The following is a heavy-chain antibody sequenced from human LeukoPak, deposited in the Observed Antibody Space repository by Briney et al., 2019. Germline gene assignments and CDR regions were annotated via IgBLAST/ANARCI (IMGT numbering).Heavy chain of an antibody. CDR1: GYRFNSYW. J-gene: IGHJ4*02. Sequence: GESLKTSCKVSGYRFNSYWISWVRQRPGKGLEWIGRIDPSDSHTNYSPFVQGHVTISADRSSSTAFLQWSSLEASDTARYYCARSGAATIVTLFDSWGQGTLASVSS. V-gene: IGHV5-10-1*01. CDR2: IDPSDSHT. D-gene: IGHD6-25*01. CDR3: ARSGAATIVTLFDS.